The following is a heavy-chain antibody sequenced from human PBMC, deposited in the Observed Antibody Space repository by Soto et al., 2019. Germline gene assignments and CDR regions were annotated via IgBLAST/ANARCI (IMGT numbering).Heavy chain of an antibody. J-gene: IGHJ3*02. Sequence: GGSLRLSCAASGFTFSSYSMNWVRQAPGKGLEWVSSISSSSSYIYYADSVKGRFTISRDNAKNSLYLQMNSLRAEDTAVYYCARDGLTIYAFDIWGQGTMVTVSS. CDR2: ISSSSSYI. V-gene: IGHV3-21*01. CDR3: ARDGLTIYAFDI. D-gene: IGHD3-3*01. CDR1: GFTFSSYS.